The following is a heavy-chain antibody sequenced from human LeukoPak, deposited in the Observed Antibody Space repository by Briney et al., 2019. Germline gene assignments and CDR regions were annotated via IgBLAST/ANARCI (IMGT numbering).Heavy chain of an antibody. V-gene: IGHV3-7*04. CDR3: TRVGYIDEGIDY. CDR2: INHNGNVN. Sequence: GGSLRLSCEASPFIFSGHWLNWVRQAPGKGLEWVASINHNGNVNYYVDSVKGRFTISRDNAKNSLYLQMNSLRAEDTAIYYCTRVGYIDEGIDYWGQGTLVTVSS. D-gene: IGHD5-24*01. CDR1: PFIFSGHW. J-gene: IGHJ4*02.